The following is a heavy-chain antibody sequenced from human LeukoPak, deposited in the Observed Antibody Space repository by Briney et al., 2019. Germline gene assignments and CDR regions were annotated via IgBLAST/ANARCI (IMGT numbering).Heavy chain of an antibody. CDR2: NS. CDR1: DYNFDNYD. CDR3: ARIFRRGDQRHLDL. Sequence: ASVKVSCKASDYNFDNYDITWVRQAPGQGLEWVGWNSPQGRITMTRDTSISTVYMELRGLRDDDTAIYYCARIFRRGDQRHLDLWGQGTLVTVSS. J-gene: IGHJ4*02. D-gene: IGHD2-21*01. V-gene: IGHV1-18*01.